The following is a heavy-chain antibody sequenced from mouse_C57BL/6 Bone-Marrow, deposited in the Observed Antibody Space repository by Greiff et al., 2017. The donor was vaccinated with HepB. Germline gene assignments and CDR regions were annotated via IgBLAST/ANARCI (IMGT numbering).Heavy chain of an antibody. CDR1: GYTFTSYG. V-gene: IGHV1-81*01. Sequence: QVQLKESGAELARPGASVKLSCKASGYTFTSYGISWVKQRTGQGLEWIGEIYPRSGNTYYNEKFKGKATLTADKSSSTAYMELRSLTSEDSAVYFCARSPRYYGSSLFDYWGQGTTLTVSS. D-gene: IGHD1-1*01. CDR3: ARSPRYYGSSLFDY. CDR2: IYPRSGNT. J-gene: IGHJ2*01.